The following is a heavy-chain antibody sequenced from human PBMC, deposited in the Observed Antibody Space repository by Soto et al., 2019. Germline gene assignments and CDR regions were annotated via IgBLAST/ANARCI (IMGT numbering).Heavy chain of an antibody. CDR3: ARAGYYCSGGSCSRWFDP. D-gene: IGHD2-15*01. CDR2: ISSSGSTI. CDR1: GFTFSDYY. J-gene: IGHJ5*02. Sequence: GGSLRLSCAASGFTFSDYYMSWIRQAPGKGLEWVSYISSSGSTIYYADSVKGRFTISRENAKISLYLQMISLRAEDTAVYYCARAGYYCSGGSCSRWFDPWGQGTLVTVSS. V-gene: IGHV3-11*01.